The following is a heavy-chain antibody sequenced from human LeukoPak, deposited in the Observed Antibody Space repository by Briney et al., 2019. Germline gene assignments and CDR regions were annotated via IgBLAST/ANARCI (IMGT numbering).Heavy chain of an antibody. D-gene: IGHD6-19*01. CDR3: AKDLGSGWYYFDC. V-gene: IGHV3-23*01. CDR1: GFTFSSYA. Sequence: PGGSLRLSCAASGFTFSSYAMSWVRQAPGKGLEWVSSISNNGGSTYYYADSVKGRFTISRDNSKNTLFLQMNSLRAEDTAVYYCAKDLGSGWYYFDCWGQGTLVTVSS. CDR2: ISNNGGST. J-gene: IGHJ4*02.